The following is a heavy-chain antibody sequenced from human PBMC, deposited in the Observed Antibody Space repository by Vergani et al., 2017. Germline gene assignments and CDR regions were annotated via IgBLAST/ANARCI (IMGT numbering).Heavy chain of an antibody. CDR1: FDSIRNLY. J-gene: IGHJ5*02. CDR2: IHYSENT. Sequence: QVQLQESGPGLVKSSETLPLTCSVSFDSIRNLYCNWIRQPPGKGLEWIGSIHYSENTNYNPSLKTRVTISVDTSKNQFSLTFTSVTAAHTAVYYCASDTHSGQRADRWGQGILVTVTS. CDR3: ASDTHSGQRADR. V-gene: IGHV4-59*11. D-gene: IGHD6-19*01.